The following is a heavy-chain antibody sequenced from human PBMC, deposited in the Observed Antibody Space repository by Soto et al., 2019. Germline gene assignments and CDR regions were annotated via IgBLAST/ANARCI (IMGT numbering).Heavy chain of an antibody. CDR3: AIDGSPNFDY. J-gene: IGHJ4*02. CDR2: MTYDGSNE. D-gene: IGHD2-2*01. Sequence: QVQLVESGGGVVQPGRSLRLSCAASGFTFSHYAMHWVRQAPGKGLEWVALMTYDGSNEYYADSVKVRFTISRDNSTITLYLQMSSPRAEVTAVYYSAIDGSPNFDYLGQGTLVTVSS. V-gene: IGHV3-30*03. CDR1: GFTFSHYA.